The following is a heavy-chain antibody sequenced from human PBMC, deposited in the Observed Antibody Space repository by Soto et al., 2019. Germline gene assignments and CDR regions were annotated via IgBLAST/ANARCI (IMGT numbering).Heavy chain of an antibody. CDR1: GSTFSNDW. J-gene: IGHJ6*02. V-gene: IGHV3-74*01. Sequence: GGSLILSCAVSGSTFSNDWMHWVRQAPGKGLVWVSHINSDGSSTNYADFVKGRFTIARDNAKNTVYLQMNSLRAEDTAVYYCARDRSYSLDVWGQGTTGTVSS. CDR3: ARDRSYSLDV. CDR2: INSDGSST.